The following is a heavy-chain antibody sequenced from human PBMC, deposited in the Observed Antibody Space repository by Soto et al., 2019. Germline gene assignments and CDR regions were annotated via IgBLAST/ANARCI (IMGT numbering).Heavy chain of an antibody. J-gene: IGHJ5*02. CDR3: ARDKPVTIFGVVTTKNWFDP. D-gene: IGHD3-3*01. CDR1: GYTFTSYY. V-gene: IGHV1-46*01. Sequence: QVQLVQSGAEVKKPGASVKVSCKASGYTFTSYYMHWVRQAPGQGLEWMGIINPSGGSTSYAQKFRGRVTMTRDTSTSTVYMELSSLRSEDTAVYYCARDKPVTIFGVVTTKNWFDPWGQGTLVTVSS. CDR2: INPSGGST.